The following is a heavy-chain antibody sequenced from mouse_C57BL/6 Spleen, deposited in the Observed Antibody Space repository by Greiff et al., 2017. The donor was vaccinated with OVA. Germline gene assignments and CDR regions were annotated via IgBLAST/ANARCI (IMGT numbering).Heavy chain of an antibody. J-gene: IGHJ1*03. CDR1: GFTFSDYG. V-gene: IGHV5-17*01. Sequence: EVHLVESGGGLVKPGGSLKLSCAASGFTFSDYGLHWVRQAPEKGLEWVAYISSGSSTIYYADTVKGRFTIARDNAKNTLFLQMTSLRSEDTAMYYCARGSSYYWYFDVWGTGTTVTVSS. D-gene: IGHD1-1*01. CDR2: ISSGSSTI. CDR3: ARGSSYYWYFDV.